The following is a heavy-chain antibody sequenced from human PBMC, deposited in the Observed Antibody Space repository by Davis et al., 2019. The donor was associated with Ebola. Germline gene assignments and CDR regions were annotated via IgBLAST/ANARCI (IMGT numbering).Heavy chain of an antibody. CDR1: GFTFSNYW. CDR2: IKQDGSEK. V-gene: IGHV3-7*01. J-gene: IGHJ4*02. D-gene: IGHD5-24*01. Sequence: PGGSLRLSCAASGFTFSNYWMTWVRQAPGKGLEWVANIKQDGSEKYYVDSVKGRFTISRDYAKNSLYLQMNSLRAEDTAVYYCARDLGRDGYKTTHLDYWGQGTLVTVSS. CDR3: ARDLGRDGYKTTHLDY.